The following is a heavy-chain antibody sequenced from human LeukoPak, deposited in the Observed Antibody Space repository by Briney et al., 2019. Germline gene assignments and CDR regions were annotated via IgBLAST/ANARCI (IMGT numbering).Heavy chain of an antibody. D-gene: IGHD2-15*01. CDR3: ARDTSGYYDY. CDR1: GFTFRNYG. Sequence: PGRSQRLSCEASGFTFRNYGMHWVRQAPGKGLDWVGVIWFDGSNRYYADSVKGRFTISRDNSKNTLYLQVNSVRAEDTAVYYCARDTSGYYDYWGQGALVTVSS. CDR2: IWFDGSNR. J-gene: IGHJ4*02. V-gene: IGHV3-33*01.